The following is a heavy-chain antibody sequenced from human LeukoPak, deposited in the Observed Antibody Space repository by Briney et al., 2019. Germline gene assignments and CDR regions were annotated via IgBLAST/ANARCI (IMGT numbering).Heavy chain of an antibody. D-gene: IGHD2-2*01. CDR1: GGPISSGGYY. V-gene: IGHV4-31*03. Sequence: SETLSLTCTVSGGPISSGGYYWSWIRQHPGKGLEWIGYIYYSGSTYYNPSLKSRVTISVDTSKDQFSPKLSSVTAADTAVYYCARGSIVVVPAVNFDYWGQGTLVTVSS. J-gene: IGHJ4*02. CDR3: ARGSIVVVPAVNFDY. CDR2: IYYSGST.